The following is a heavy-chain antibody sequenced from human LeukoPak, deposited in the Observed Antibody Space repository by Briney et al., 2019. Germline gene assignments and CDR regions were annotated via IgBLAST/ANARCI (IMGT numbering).Heavy chain of an antibody. D-gene: IGHD3-16*01. Sequence: KTGGSLRLSCAASGLTFGNAWINWVRQAPGRGLEWVGRIKSKSDGGTTEYAAPVKDRFSISRDDSKNTVYLQMNSLKTEDTAIYYCTTDLGDYWGQGTLVTVSS. V-gene: IGHV3-15*07. CDR3: TTDLGDY. CDR2: IKSKSDGGTT. J-gene: IGHJ4*02. CDR1: GLTFGNAW.